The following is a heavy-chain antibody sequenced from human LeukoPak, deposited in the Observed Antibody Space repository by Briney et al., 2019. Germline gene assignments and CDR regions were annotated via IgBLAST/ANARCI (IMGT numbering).Heavy chain of an antibody. J-gene: IGHJ4*02. Sequence: ASVKVSCKASGYTFTSYGISWVRQAPGQGLEWMGWISAYNGNTNYAQKLQGRVTMTTDTSTSTAYMELSSLRSDDTATFYCARDERYDSSGYPFDYWGQGTLVTVSS. CDR3: ARDERYDSSGYPFDY. CDR2: ISAYNGNT. V-gene: IGHV1-18*01. D-gene: IGHD3-22*01. CDR1: GYTFTSYG.